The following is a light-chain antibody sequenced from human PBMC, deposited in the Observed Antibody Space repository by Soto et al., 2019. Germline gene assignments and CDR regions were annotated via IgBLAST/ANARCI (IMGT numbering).Light chain of an antibody. CDR3: GTWDSSLSAGV. J-gene: IGLJ2*01. CDR1: SSSIGNKY. CDR2: DNN. V-gene: IGLV1-51*01. Sequence: QSALTQPPSVSAAPGQKVTISCSGSSSSIGNKYVSWYQQLPGTAPKLLVYDNNKRPSGIPDRFSGSKSGTSATLDITGLQTGDEADYYCGTWDSSLSAGVFGGGTKLTVL.